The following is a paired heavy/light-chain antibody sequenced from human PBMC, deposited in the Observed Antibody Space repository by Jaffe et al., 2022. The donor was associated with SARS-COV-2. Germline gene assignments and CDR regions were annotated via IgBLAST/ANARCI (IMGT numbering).Light chain of an antibody. J-gene: IGLJ3*02. Sequence: QTVVTQEPSFSVSPGGTVTLTCGLNSGSVSTSYYPSWYQQTPGQAPRTLIYNTNTRSSGVPDRFSGSILGNKAALTITGAQADDESDYYCVLYMGSGISVFGGGTKLTVL. CDR3: VLYMGSGISV. CDR1: SGSVSTSYY. CDR2: NTN. V-gene: IGLV8-61*01.
Heavy chain of an antibody. CDR2: ISYDGSNK. CDR1: GFTLSGYA. CDR3: AREGLLQMPYYYDRSGYWLDY. D-gene: IGHD3-22*01. Sequence: QVQLVESGGGVIQPGRSLRLSCAASGFTLSGYAMHWVRQAPGKGLEWVATISYDGSNKYYGDSVKGRFTISRDNSKNTLYVQMNSLRAEDTAVYYCAREGLLQMPYYYDRSGYWLDYWGQGTLVTVSS. J-gene: IGHJ4*02. V-gene: IGHV3-30-3*01.